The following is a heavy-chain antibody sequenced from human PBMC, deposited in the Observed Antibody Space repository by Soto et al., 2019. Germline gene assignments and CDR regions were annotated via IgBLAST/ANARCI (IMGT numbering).Heavy chain of an antibody. CDR3: ASHDTARTPFDY. V-gene: IGHV1-69*13. Sequence: ASVKVSCKASGGTFSSHAISWVRQAPGQGLEWMGGIIPIFGTANYAQKFQGRVTITADESTSTAYMELSSLRSEDTAVYYCASHDTARTPFDYWGQGTLVTVSS. CDR2: IIPIFGTA. CDR1: GGTFSSHA. J-gene: IGHJ4*02. D-gene: IGHD5-18*01.